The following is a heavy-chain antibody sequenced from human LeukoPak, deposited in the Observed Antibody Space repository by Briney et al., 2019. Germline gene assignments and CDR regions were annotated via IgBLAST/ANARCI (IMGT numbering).Heavy chain of an antibody. CDR2: ISYDGSNK. CDR1: GFTFSSYA. Sequence: PGRSLRLSCAASGFTFSSYAMHWVRQAPGKGLEWVAVISYDGSNKYYADSVKGRFTISRDNSKNTLYLQMNSLRAEDTAVYYCARDYYYDSSGYYTYAFDIWGQGTMVTVSS. D-gene: IGHD3-22*01. V-gene: IGHV3-30*01. CDR3: ARDYYYDSSGYYTYAFDI. J-gene: IGHJ3*02.